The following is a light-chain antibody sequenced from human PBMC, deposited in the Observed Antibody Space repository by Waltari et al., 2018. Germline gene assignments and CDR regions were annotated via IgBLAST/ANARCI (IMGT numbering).Light chain of an antibody. Sequence: KFMLTQPHSVSASPRKTVTISCTRSGGSIDSNYVQCDRQRPGSAPTTVIYKDILKPSGVPDLFSGSIDYSSNSASLTISGLKTEDEADYSCQSYDGSNAWVFGGGTKLTVL. CDR2: KDI. CDR3: QSYDGSNAWV. CDR1: GGSIDSNY. V-gene: IGLV6-57*03. J-gene: IGLJ3*02.